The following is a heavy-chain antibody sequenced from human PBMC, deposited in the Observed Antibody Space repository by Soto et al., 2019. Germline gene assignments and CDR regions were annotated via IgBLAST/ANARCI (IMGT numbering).Heavy chain of an antibody. J-gene: IGHJ4*02. Sequence: EVQLVESGGGLVQPGGSLRLSCAASGFTFSSYSMNWVRQAPGKGLEWVSYISSSSSTIYYADSVKGRFTISRDNAKNSLYLQMNSLRDEDTAVYYCARVWRGANTMVRGVIPTYFDYWGQGTLVTVSS. V-gene: IGHV3-48*02. D-gene: IGHD3-10*01. CDR1: GFTFSSYS. CDR3: ARVWRGANTMVRGVIPTYFDY. CDR2: ISSSSSTI.